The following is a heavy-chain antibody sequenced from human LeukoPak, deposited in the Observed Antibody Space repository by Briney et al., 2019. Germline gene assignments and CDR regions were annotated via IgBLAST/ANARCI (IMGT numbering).Heavy chain of an antibody. Sequence: GGSLRLSCAASGFTFSSYSMNWVRQAPGKGLEWVSSIRSSSSYIYYADSVKGRFTISRDNAKNSLYLQMNSLRAEDTAVYYCARDGCNSVDYWGQGTLVTVSS. CDR1: GFTFSSYS. V-gene: IGHV3-21*01. CDR3: ARDGCNSVDY. CDR2: IRSSSSYI. J-gene: IGHJ4*02. D-gene: IGHD2-15*01.